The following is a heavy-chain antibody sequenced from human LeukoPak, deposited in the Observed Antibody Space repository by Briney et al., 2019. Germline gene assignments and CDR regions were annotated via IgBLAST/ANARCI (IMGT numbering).Heavy chain of an antibody. J-gene: IGHJ3*02. D-gene: IGHD6-19*01. Sequence: SETLSLTCTVSGDFISSSSSYWGWIRQPPGKGLEWIGSIYYSGSTYYNPSLKSRVTISVDTSKNQFSLKLSSVTAADTAVYYCAREGSGWYRNAFDIWGQGTMVTVSS. CDR1: GDFISSSSSY. CDR3: AREGSGWYRNAFDI. V-gene: IGHV4-39*07. CDR2: IYYSGST.